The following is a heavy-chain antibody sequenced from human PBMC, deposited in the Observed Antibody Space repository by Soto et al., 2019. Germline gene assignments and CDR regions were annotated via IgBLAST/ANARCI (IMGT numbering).Heavy chain of an antibody. CDR2: IDPSDSYI. D-gene: IGHD3-16*02. CDR1: GYTFSGHW. Sequence: GESLKVSCKTSGYTFSGHWISGGRRVPGKGLQWMGNIDPSDSYINYNPAFRGHVTFSVDKSNSTAYLHWRSLGPSDTAIYYCARHGPAISPLYSGQATLLTVFS. CDR3: ARHGPAISPLY. J-gene: IGHJ4*02. V-gene: IGHV5-10-1*01.